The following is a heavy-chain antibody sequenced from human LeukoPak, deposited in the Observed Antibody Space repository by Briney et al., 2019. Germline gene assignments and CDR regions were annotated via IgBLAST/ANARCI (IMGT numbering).Heavy chain of an antibody. J-gene: IGHJ4*02. CDR3: ARGGSDYDILTGYTYPPFDY. CDR1: GGSLSRYY. CDR2: IYYSGST. V-gene: IGHV4-59*01. Sequence: SETLSLTCTVSGGSLSRYYWSWIRHPPGKGLEWIGYIYYSGSTNYNTSLKSRVTISVDTSKNQFSLKLSSVTAADTAVYYCARGGSDYDILTGYTYPPFDYWGQGTLVTVSS. D-gene: IGHD3-9*01.